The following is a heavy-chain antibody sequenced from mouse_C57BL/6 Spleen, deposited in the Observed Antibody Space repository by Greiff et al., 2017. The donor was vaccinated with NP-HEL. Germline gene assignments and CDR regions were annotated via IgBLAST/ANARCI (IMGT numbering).Heavy chain of an antibody. Sequence: VQLQQSGAELARPGASVKLSCKASGYTFTSYGISWVKQRTGQGLEWIGEIYPGDGDTNYNGKFKGKATLTADKSSSTAYMQLSSLTSEDSAVYFCARETTVVATLYWYFDVWGTGTTVTVSS. V-gene: IGHV1-81*01. CDR3: ARETTVVATLYWYFDV. CDR2: IYPGDGDT. CDR1: GYTFTSYG. D-gene: IGHD1-1*01. J-gene: IGHJ1*03.